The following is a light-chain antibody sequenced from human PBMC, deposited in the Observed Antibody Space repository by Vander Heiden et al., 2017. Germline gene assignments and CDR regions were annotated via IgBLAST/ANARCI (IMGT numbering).Light chain of an antibody. V-gene: IGKV3-15*01. J-gene: IGKJ4*01. CDR3: QQYNNWPPLT. CDR1: QSVNGN. Sequence: EIVMTQSPATLSVSPGESATLSCRASQSVNGNLSWYQQKPGRAPRLLIYDASIRATGIPARFSGSGYGTEFTLTISSLQSEDFAIYYCQQYNNWPPLTFGGGTNVDLK. CDR2: DAS.